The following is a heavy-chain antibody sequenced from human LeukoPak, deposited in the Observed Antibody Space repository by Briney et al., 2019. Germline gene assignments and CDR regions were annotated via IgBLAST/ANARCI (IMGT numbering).Heavy chain of an antibody. Sequence: GESLKISCMGSGYSFTSYWSGWGRHMPGEGLGWMGIIYTGDSDTRYSPSFQSHVTISADKPISTTYLQWGSLKASDTAMCDCARADLSTTGTTSVWGQGTLVTVSS. J-gene: IGHJ4*02. D-gene: IGHD1-1*01. CDR2: IYTGDSDT. V-gene: IGHV5-51*04. CDR3: ARADLSTTGTTSV. CDR1: GYSFTSYW.